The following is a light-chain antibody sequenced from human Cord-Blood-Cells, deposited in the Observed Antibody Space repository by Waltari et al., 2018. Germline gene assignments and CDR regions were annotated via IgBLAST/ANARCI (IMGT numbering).Light chain of an antibody. CDR3: QQYNNWPLT. V-gene: IGKV3-15*01. CDR2: GAS. CDR1: QGVSSN. Sequence: EIVMTQSPATLSVSPGERATLSCRASQGVSSNLAWYQQKPGRAPRLLIYGASTSATGIPARFSGSGSGTEFTLTISSLQSEDFAVYYCQQYNNWPLTFGGGTKVEIK. J-gene: IGKJ4*01.